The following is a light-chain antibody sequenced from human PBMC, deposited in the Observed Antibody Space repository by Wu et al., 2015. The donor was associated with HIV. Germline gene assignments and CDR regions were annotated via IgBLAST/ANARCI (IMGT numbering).Light chain of an antibody. V-gene: IGKV1-5*03. CDR2: EAS. Sequence: DIQMTQSPSTLSASVGDRVTITCRASQSISSWLAWYQQKPGKAPKLLIYEASSLESGVPSRFGGSGAGTEFTLTINSLQPDDFATYYCQQYSKYPCSFGQGTKLE. CDR1: QSISSW. J-gene: IGKJ2*04. CDR3: QQYSKYPCS.